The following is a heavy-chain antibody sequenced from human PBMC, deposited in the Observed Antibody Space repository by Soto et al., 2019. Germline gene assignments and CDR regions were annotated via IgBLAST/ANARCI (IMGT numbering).Heavy chain of an antibody. V-gene: IGHV1-18*01. CDR3: AMVVNYVTPTPQDH. D-gene: IGHD2-21*01. J-gene: IGHJ6*02. CDR1: GYIFVNYG. CDR2: SSPYSGNT. Sequence: QVQLVQSGDEVRKPGSSVKVSCKASGYIFVNYGIAWVRQAPGQGLGWMGWSSPYSGNTHYASKVQGRLTMTTDTSTSTAYMDLGSLTSDETAVYYGAMVVNYVTPTPQDHWGQGTTVTVSS.